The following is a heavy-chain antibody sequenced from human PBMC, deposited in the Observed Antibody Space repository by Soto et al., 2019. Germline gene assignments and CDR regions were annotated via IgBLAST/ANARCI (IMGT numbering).Heavy chain of an antibody. CDR2: FDPEDGET. CDR3: ATISGGYYYYGMDV. CDR1: GYTLTELS. D-gene: IGHD2-15*01. Sequence: ASVKVSCKVSGYTLTELSMHCVRQAPGKGLEWMGGFDPEDGETIYAQKVQGRVTMTEDTSTDTAYMELSSLRSEDTAVYYCATISGGYYYYGMDVWGQGTTVTVSS. V-gene: IGHV1-24*01. J-gene: IGHJ6*02.